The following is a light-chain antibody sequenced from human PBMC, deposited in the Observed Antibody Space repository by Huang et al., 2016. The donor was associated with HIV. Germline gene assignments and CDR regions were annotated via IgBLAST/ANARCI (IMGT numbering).Light chain of an antibody. CDR2: DTS. J-gene: IGKJ1*01. CDR1: QSVRNY. CDR3: QQRGKWPLT. V-gene: IGKV3-11*01. Sequence: EIALIQSPATLSLSPGETATLSCRASQSVRNYLGWYQQKPGTAPRLLIDDTSNRATGSLARFSGSGSGTDCTLTIGSLGPEDSAVYYCQQRGKWPLTFGQGTRVEIK.